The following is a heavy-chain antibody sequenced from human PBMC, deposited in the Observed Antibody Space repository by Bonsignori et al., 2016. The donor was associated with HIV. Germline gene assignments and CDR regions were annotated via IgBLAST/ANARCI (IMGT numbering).Heavy chain of an antibody. Sequence: WVRQAPGQGLEWMGIINPSGGSTSYAQKFQGRVTMTRDTSTSTVYMELSSLRSEDTAVHYCARDQYYYGSGSYSRPGPFDYWGQGTLVTVSS. CDR3: ARDQYYYGSGSYSRPGPFDY. V-gene: IGHV1-46*01. D-gene: IGHD3-10*01. CDR2: INPSGGST. J-gene: IGHJ4*02.